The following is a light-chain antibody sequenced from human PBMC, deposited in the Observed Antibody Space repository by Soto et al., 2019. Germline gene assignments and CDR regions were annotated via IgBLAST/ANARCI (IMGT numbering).Light chain of an antibody. CDR3: QQYYSTPQT. V-gene: IGKV4-1*01. CDR2: WAS. Sequence: DIVMTQSPDSLAVSLGEWTTINCKSSQSVLYTSDNKNYLAWYQQKPGQPPKLLIYWASTRESGVPDRFSGSGSGTDFTLTISSLQAEDVAVYYCQQYYSTPQTFGQGTKVDIK. J-gene: IGKJ1*01. CDR1: QSVLYTSDNKNY.